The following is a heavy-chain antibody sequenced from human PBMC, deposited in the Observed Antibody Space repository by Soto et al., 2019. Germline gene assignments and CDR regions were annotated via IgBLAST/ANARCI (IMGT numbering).Heavy chain of an antibody. CDR2: ISGSGGST. Sequence: GGSLRLSCAASGFTFSSYAMSWVRQAPGKGLEWVSAISGSGGSTYYADSVKGRFTISRDNSKNTLYLQMNSLRAEDTAVYYYSIVGSDDILTYTDFDYWGQGTLGTVSS. CDR1: GFTFSSYA. D-gene: IGHD3-9*01. CDR3: SIVGSDDILTYTDFDY. J-gene: IGHJ4*02. V-gene: IGHV3-23*01.